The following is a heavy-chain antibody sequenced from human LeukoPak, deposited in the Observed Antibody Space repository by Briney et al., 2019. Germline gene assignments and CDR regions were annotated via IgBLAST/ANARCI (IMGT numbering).Heavy chain of an antibody. CDR3: ARDPYSSTWSYGMDV. D-gene: IGHD6-6*01. J-gene: IGHJ6*02. Sequence: GGSPRLSCAASGFTFSSYSMNWVRQAPGKGLEWVSSIRSDNSYIYYADSVKGRFIISRDNAKNSLYLQMNSLRVEDTAVYYCARDPYSSTWSYGMDVWGQGTTVTGSS. CDR2: IRSDNSYI. V-gene: IGHV3-21*01. CDR1: GFTFSSYS.